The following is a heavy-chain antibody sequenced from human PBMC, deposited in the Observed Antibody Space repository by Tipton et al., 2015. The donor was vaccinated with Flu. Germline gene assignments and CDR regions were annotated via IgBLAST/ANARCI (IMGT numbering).Heavy chain of an antibody. CDR2: INHSGST. V-gene: IGHV4-34*01. CDR1: GGSFSGYY. CDR3: ATVGYNDRELDN. Sequence: TLSLTCAVYGGSFSGYYWSWIRQPPGKGLEWIGEINHSGSTNYNPSLKSRVTISADTSKNQFSLKLSSVTAADTAVYYCATVGYNDRELDNWGQGTLVTVSS. D-gene: IGHD3-22*01. J-gene: IGHJ4*02.